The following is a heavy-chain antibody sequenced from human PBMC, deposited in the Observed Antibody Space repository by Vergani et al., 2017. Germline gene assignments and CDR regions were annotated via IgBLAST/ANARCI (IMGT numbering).Heavy chain of an antibody. Sequence: EVQLLESGGDLVQPGGSLRLSCTASGFIFSTYAMSWVRQAPGKGLEWVSGISASGAPTYYAASVKGRVTISRDNSKNTLYLQMNSLGVEDTAVYYCARAYGRYDWFDYWGQRTLVTVSS. CDR3: ARAYGRYDWFDY. J-gene: IGHJ4*01. CDR1: GFIFSTYA. CDR2: ISASGAPT. V-gene: IGHV3-23*01. D-gene: IGHD1-20*01.